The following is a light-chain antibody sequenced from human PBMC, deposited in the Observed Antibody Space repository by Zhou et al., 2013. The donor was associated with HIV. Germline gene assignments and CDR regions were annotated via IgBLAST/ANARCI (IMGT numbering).Light chain of an antibody. J-gene: IGKJ5*01. V-gene: IGKV1-9*01. CDR3: QQLHDSSLIT. CDR1: QSISNY. Sequence: DIQMTQSPSSLSASVGDRVTITCRASQSISNYLAWYQQKPGKAPQLLIYATSTLQTGVPSRFSGNGSGTEFTLTISSLQPEDFATYYCQQLHDSSLITFGQGTRVDFK. CDR2: ATS.